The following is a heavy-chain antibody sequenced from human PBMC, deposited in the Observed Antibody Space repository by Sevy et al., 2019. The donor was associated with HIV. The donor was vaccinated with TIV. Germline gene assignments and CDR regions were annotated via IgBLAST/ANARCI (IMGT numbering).Heavy chain of an antibody. V-gene: IGHV3-23*01. CDR2: ISGSGDST. J-gene: IGHJ4*02. CDR3: AKVAPSAAAGIIDY. CDR1: GFSFRSHG. D-gene: IGHD6-13*01. Sequence: GGSLRLSCAAAGFSFRSHGMHWVRQAPGKGLEWVSAISGSGDSTYYADSVKGRFTISRDNSKNTLYLQMNSLRAEDTAVYYCAKVAPSAAAGIIDYWGQGTLVTVSS.